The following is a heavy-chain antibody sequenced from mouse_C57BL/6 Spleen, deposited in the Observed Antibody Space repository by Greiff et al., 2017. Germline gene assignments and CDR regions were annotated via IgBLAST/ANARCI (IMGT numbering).Heavy chain of an antibody. V-gene: IGHV2-2*01. CDR1: GFSLTSYG. CDR2: IGSGGST. CDR3: ARYEEGGMDY. Sequence: VQLVESGPGLVQPSQSLSITCTVSGFSLTSYGVHWVRQSPGKGLEWLGVIGSGGSTDYNAAFISRLSISKDNSKSQVFFKMNSLQADDTAIYYCARYEEGGMDYWGQGTSVTVSS. J-gene: IGHJ4*01. D-gene: IGHD2-12*01.